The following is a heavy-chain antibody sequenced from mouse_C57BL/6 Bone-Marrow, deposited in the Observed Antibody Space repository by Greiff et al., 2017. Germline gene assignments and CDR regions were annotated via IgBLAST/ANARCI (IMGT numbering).Heavy chain of an antibody. CDR1: GYTFTDYY. CDR3: DHYYGSSYGYWYFDV. D-gene: IGHD1-1*01. CDR2: INPYNGGT. J-gene: IGHJ1*03. Sequence: VQLQQSGPVLVKPGASVKMSCKASGYTFTDYYMNWVKQSHGKSLEWIGVINPYNGGTSYNQKFKGKATLTVDKSSSTAYMELNSLTSEDSAVYYCDHYYGSSYGYWYFDVWGTGTTVTVSS. V-gene: IGHV1-19*01.